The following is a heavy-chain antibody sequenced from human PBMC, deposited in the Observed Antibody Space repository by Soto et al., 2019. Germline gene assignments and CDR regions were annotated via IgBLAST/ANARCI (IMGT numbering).Heavy chain of an antibody. V-gene: IGHV1-3*01. CDR2: INAENGNT. D-gene: IGHD2-15*01. Sequence: ASVKVSCEVSGYTQTELSMHWVRQAPGQRLEWMGWINAENGNTIYSQKFQGRVTITRDTSASTAYMELSSLRSEDTAVYYCARDLGGWPDYWGQGTLVTVSS. CDR3: ARDLGGWPDY. J-gene: IGHJ4*02. CDR1: GYTQTELS.